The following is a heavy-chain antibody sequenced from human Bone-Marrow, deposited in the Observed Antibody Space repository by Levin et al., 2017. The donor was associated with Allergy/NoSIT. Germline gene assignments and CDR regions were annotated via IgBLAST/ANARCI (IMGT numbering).Heavy chain of an antibody. CDR2: IYYSGST. V-gene: IGHV4-39*01. Sequence: MAGGSLRLSCTVSGGSISSSSYYWGWIRQPPGKGLEWIGSIYYSGSTYYNPSLKSRVTISVDTSKNQFSLKLSSVTAADTAVYYCARPAFGVVKPYYYYMDVWGKGTTVTVSS. D-gene: IGHD3-3*01. CDR1: GGSISSSSYY. CDR3: ARPAFGVVKPYYYYMDV. J-gene: IGHJ6*03.